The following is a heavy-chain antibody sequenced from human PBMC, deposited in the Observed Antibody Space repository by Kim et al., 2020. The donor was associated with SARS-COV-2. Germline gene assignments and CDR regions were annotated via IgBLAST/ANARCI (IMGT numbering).Heavy chain of an antibody. J-gene: IGHJ5*02. CDR3: ARCAYGGNSDWFDP. V-gene: IGHV4-59*01. CDR2: VYYGGST. CDR1: AGSIASYY. D-gene: IGHD4-17*01. Sequence: SETLSLTCTVSAGSIASYYWTWIRQPPGKGLEWIGFVYYGGSTTYNPSLMSRVSISVARSKKQFSLWLSSVPAADTAVYYCARCAYGGNSDWFDPCGQ.